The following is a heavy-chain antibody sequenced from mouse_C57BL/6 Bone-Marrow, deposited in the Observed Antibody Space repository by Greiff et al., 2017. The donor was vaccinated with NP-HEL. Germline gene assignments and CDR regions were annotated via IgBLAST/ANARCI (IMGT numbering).Heavy chain of an antibody. CDR2: IYPGNSDT. D-gene: IGHD2-4*01. Sequence: VQLQQSGTVLARPGASVKMSCKTSGYTFTSYWMHWVKQRPGQGLEWIGAIYPGNSDTSYNQKFKGKAKLTAVTSASTAYMELSSLTNEDSAVYYCTSGGMFDYDGAPDFDVWGTGTTVTVSS. CDR3: TSGGMFDYDGAPDFDV. V-gene: IGHV1-5*01. J-gene: IGHJ1*03. CDR1: GYTFTSYW.